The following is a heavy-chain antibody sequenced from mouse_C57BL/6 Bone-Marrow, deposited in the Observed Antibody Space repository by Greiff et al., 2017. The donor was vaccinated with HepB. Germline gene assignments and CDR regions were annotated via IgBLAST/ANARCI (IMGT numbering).Heavy chain of an antibody. CDR1: GFSLTSYG. J-gene: IGHJ1*03. V-gene: IGHV2-6-1*01. Sequence: VMLVESGPGLVAPSQSLSITCTVSGFSLTSYGVHWVRQPPGKGLEWLVVIWSDGSTTYNSALKSRLSISKDNSKSQVFLKMNSLQTDDTAMYYCARHYYDYDDWYFDVWGTGTTVTVSS. CDR3: ARHYYDYDDWYFDV. CDR2: IWSDGST. D-gene: IGHD2-4*01.